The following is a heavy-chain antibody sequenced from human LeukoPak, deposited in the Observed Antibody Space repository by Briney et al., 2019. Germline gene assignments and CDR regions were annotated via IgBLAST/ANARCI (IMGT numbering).Heavy chain of an antibody. D-gene: IGHD3-22*01. CDR3: AITNYYDSSGRRSFDY. Sequence: GESLKISCKGSGYSFTSYWIGWVRQMPGKGLEWMGIIYPGDSDTRYSPSFQGQVTISADKSISTAYLQWSSLKASDTAMYYCAITNYYDSSGRRSFDYWGQGTLVTVSS. J-gene: IGHJ4*02. CDR2: IYPGDSDT. V-gene: IGHV5-51*01. CDR1: GYSFTSYW.